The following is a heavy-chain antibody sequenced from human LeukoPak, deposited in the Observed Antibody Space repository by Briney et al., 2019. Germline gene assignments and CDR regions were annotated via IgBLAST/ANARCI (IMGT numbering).Heavy chain of an antibody. V-gene: IGHV1-18*04. J-gene: IGHJ6*04. CDR2: ISAYNGNT. CDR3: ARDTGVLRYFDWLLHNYYYYGMDV. D-gene: IGHD3-9*01. Sequence: ASVKVSCKASGYTFTSYGISWVRQTPGQGLEWMGWISAYNGNTNYPQKLQGRVTMTTDTSTSTAYMELRSLRSDDTAVYYCARDTGVLRYFDWLLHNYYYYGMDVWGKATTVTVSS. CDR1: GYTFTSYG.